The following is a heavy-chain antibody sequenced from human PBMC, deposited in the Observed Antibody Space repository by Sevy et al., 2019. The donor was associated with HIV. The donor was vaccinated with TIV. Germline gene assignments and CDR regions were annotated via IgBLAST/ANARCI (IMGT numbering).Heavy chain of an antibody. V-gene: IGHV3-66*01. Sequence: GGSLRLSCAASGYTVNSNYMTWVRQAPGKGQEGVSVINSDDTTYQADSVKDRFTISRDNFKNTLYLHMSSLRAEDTAVSYCARGKSGYGYALNYWCQGTLVTVSS. J-gene: IGHJ4*02. CDR2: INSDDTT. CDR1: GYTVNSNY. CDR3: ARGKSGYGYALNY. D-gene: IGHD5-18*01.